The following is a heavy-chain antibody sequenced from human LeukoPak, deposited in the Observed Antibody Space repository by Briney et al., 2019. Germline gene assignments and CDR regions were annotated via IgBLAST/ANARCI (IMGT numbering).Heavy chain of an antibody. V-gene: IGHV3-7*04. J-gene: IGHJ4*02. D-gene: IGHD5-18*01. CDR3: ARGYTCGY. Sequence: GGSLRLSCAASGFTFSTYWMSWVRQAPGKWLEWVANIKEDGSEINYADSVRGRFTISRDNAKNSLYLQMISLRAEDTAVYYCARGYTCGYWGQGTLVIVSS. CDR1: GFTFSTYW. CDR2: IKEDGSEI.